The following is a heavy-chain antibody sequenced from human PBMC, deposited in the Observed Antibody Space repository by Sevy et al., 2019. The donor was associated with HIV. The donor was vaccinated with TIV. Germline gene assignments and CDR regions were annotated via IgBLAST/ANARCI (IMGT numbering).Heavy chain of an antibody. D-gene: IGHD6-13*01. CDR3: ARQTAAAGTFYFDY. CDR2: IYYSGST. Sequence: SETLSLTCTVSGVSINTHHYYWSWIRQHPGKGLDWIGYIYYSGSTYYNPSLKSRLTISIDTSKNQFSLKLTSVTAADTAVYYCARQTAAAGTFYFDYWGQGNLVTVSS. CDR1: GVSINTHHYY. V-gene: IGHV4-31*03. J-gene: IGHJ4*02.